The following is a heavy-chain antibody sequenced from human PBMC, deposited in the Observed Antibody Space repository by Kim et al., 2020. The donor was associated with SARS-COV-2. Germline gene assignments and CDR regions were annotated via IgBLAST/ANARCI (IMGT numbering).Heavy chain of an antibody. CDR3: ARDSGIAVAAFDP. Sequence: SVKVSCKASGGTFSSYAISWVRQAPGQGLEWMGGIIPIFGTANYAQKFQGRVTITADESTSTAYMELSSLRSEDTAVYYCARDSGIAVAAFDPWGQGTLVTVSS. D-gene: IGHD6-19*01. V-gene: IGHV1-69*13. J-gene: IGHJ5*02. CDR2: IIPIFGTA. CDR1: GGTFSSYA.